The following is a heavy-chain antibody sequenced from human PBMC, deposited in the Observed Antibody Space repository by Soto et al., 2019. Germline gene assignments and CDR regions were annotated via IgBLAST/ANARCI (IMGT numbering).Heavy chain of an antibody. CDR1: GCTVSSYA. D-gene: IGHD2-15*01. J-gene: IGHJ6*02. Sequence: SVKVSCKASGCTVSSYAISCVRQAPGQGLEWMGGIIPIFGTANYAQKFQGRVTITADESTSTAYMELSSLRSEDTAVYYCARAPGYGCSGGSCYSFPIRYYYGMDVWGQGTTVTVSS. V-gene: IGHV1-69*13. CDR2: IIPIFGTA. CDR3: ARAPGYGCSGGSCYSFPIRYYYGMDV.